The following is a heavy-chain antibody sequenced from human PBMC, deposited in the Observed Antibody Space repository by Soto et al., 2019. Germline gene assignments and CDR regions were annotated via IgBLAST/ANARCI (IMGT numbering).Heavy chain of an antibody. D-gene: IGHD2-2*01. CDR2: ISAYNGNT. J-gene: IGHJ6*02. CDR1: VFTFTDYF. Sequence: VNVSCKASVFTFTDYFMHWVRQAPGQGLEWMGWISAYNGNTNYAQKLQGRVTMTTDTSTSTAYMELRSLRSDDTAVYYCAREVRMPDYYYYGMDVWGQGTTVTVSS. CDR3: AREVRMPDYYYYGMDV. V-gene: IGHV1-18*04.